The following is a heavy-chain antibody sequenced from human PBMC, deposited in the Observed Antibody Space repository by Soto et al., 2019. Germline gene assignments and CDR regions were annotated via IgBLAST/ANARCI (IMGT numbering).Heavy chain of an antibody. CDR3: ASARGHRLVPYYYGMDV. V-gene: IGHV4-30-2*01. D-gene: IGHD2-8*02. CDR2: IYHSGST. J-gene: IGHJ6*02. Sequence: SETLSLTCAVSGGSISSGGYSWSWIRQPPGKGLEWIGYIYHSGSTYYNPSLKSQVTISVDRSKNQFSLKLSSVTAADTAVYYCASARGHRLVPYYYGMDVWGQGTTVT. CDR1: GGSISSGGYS.